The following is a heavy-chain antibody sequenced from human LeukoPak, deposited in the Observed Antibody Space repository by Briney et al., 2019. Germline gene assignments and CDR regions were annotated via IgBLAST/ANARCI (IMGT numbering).Heavy chain of an antibody. CDR3: AKDSGYYLLGYFDY. D-gene: IGHD3-22*01. CDR2: ISWDGGST. CDR1: GFTFDDYG. Sequence: PGGSLRLSCAASGFTFDDYGMSWVRQAPGKGLEWVSLISWDGGSTYYADSVKGRFTISRDNSKNSLYLQMNSLRAEDTALYYCAKDSGYYLLGYFDYWGQGTLVTVSS. V-gene: IGHV3-43D*03. J-gene: IGHJ4*02.